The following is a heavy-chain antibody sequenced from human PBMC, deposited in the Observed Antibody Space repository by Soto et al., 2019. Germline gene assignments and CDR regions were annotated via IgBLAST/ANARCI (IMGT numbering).Heavy chain of an antibody. D-gene: IGHD1-1*01. CDR3: ARVERGTATTVVDAFDI. J-gene: IGHJ3*02. CDR2: ISHSGGN. V-gene: IGHV4-34*01. Sequence: QVQLQQWGAGLLKPSETLSLTCAVYGGFVSSGSYYWSWIRQPPGKGLEWMGEISHSGGNHFNPSLKSRVTISVDTSKNQFSLKMSSVTAADTALYYCARVERGTATTVVDAFDIWGPGTMVTVSS. CDR1: GGFVSSGSYY.